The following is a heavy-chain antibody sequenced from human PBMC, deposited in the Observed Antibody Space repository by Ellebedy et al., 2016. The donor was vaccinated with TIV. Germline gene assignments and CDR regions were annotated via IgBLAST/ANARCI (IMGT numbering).Heavy chain of an antibody. J-gene: IGHJ4*02. V-gene: IGHV4-4*07. CDR3: ARGGSFANF. CDR1: GASLSSAY. D-gene: IGHD1-26*01. Sequence: MPSETLSLTCTVSGASLSSAYWSWIRQSAGKGLEWIGSIYNSGNTNYKPSLKSRVTMSVDTSKNHFSLKLTSVPAADTARYYCARGGSFANFWGQGILVTVSS. CDR2: IYNSGNT.